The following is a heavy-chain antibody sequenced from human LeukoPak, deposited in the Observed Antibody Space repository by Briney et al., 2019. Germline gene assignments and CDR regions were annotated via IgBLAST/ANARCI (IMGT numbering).Heavy chain of an antibody. CDR2: IIPAFEEV. J-gene: IGHJ6*03. V-gene: IGHV1-69*13. Sequence: GASVKVSCKASGDTFSDYGISWVRQAPGQGLEWMGAIIPAFEEVDYAQTFQGRVTITADESTRTTYMELRSLASEDTAVYYCAKNLLIGTLYFYMDVWGKGTTVTVSS. D-gene: IGHD2-15*01. CDR1: GDTFSDYG. CDR3: AKNLLIGTLYFYMDV.